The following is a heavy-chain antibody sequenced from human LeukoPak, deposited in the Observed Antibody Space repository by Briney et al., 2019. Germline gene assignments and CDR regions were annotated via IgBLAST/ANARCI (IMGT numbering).Heavy chain of an antibody. J-gene: IGHJ4*02. Sequence: SETLSLTCTVSGGSISSYYWSWIRQPPGKGLEWIGYIHYSGSTNYNPSLKSRVTISVDTSKNQFSLKLSSVTAADTAVYYCARKASARVVAAHFDYRGQGTLVTVSS. D-gene: IGHD2-15*01. CDR2: IHYSGST. CDR3: ARKASARVVAAHFDY. CDR1: GGSISSYY. V-gene: IGHV4-59*08.